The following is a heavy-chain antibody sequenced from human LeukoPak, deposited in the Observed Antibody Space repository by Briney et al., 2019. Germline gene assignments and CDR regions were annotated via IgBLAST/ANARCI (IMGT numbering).Heavy chain of an antibody. CDR3: AKDIRDYGGNPDY. D-gene: IGHD4-23*01. CDR1: GFTFDDYA. Sequence: PGGSLRLSCAASGFTFDDYAMHWVRQAPGKGLEWVSGISWNSGSIGYADSVKGRFTISRDNAKNSLYLQMNSLRAEDTALYYCAKDIRDYGGNPDYWGQGTLVTVSS. V-gene: IGHV3-9*01. CDR2: ISWNSGSI. J-gene: IGHJ4*02.